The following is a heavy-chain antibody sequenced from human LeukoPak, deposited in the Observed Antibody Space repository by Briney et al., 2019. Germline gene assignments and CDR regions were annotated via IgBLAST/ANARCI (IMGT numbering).Heavy chain of an antibody. CDR3: AKAISSWYYYGMYV. D-gene: IGHD6-13*01. CDR1: GFTFSSYA. V-gene: IGHV3-23*01. J-gene: IGHJ6*04. Sequence: GGSLRLSCAASGFTFSSYAMTWVRQAPGKGLEWVSGISGSGGSTYQADSVKGRFTISRDNSKNTLYLQMSSLRAEDTAVYYCAKAISSWYYYGMYVWGKGTTVTVSS. CDR2: ISGSGGST.